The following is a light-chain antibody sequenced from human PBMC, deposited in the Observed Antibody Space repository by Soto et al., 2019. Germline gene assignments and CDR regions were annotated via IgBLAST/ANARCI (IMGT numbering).Light chain of an antibody. CDR2: GNS. CDR1: SSNIGAGYD. Sequence: QSLLTQPPSVSGAPGQRVTISCTGSSSNIGAGYDVHWYQQLPGTAPKLLIYGNSNRPSGVPDRFSGSKSGTSASLAITGLQAEDEADYYCQSYDSSLRGVFGGGTKVTVL. CDR3: QSYDSSLRGV. V-gene: IGLV1-40*01. J-gene: IGLJ2*01.